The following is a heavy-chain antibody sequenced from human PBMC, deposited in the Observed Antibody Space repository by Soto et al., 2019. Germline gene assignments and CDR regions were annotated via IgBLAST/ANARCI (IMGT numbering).Heavy chain of an antibody. J-gene: IGHJ6*02. D-gene: IGHD6-13*01. CDR3: AKGTYRLEQLAMNYYYGMDV. CDR1: GFTFSSYG. Sequence: GGSLRLSCAASGFTFSSYGMHWVRQAPGKGLEWVAVISYDGSNKYYADSVKGRFTISRDNSKNTLYLQMNSLRAEDTAVYYCAKGTYRLEQLAMNYYYGMDVWGQGTTVTVSS. V-gene: IGHV3-30*18. CDR2: ISYDGSNK.